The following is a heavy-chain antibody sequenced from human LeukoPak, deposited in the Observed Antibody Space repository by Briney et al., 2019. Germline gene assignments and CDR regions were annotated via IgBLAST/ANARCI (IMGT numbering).Heavy chain of an antibody. V-gene: IGHV3-21*01. D-gene: IGHD2-15*01. Sequence: GGSLRLSCAASGFTFSSYSMNWVRQATGKGLEWVSSISSSSSYIYYADSVKGRFTISRDNAKNSLYLQMNSPRAEDTAVYYCARAPRYCSGGSCWYYFDYWGQGTLVTVSS. CDR3: ARAPRYCSGGSCWYYFDY. J-gene: IGHJ4*02. CDR1: GFTFSSYS. CDR2: ISSSSSYI.